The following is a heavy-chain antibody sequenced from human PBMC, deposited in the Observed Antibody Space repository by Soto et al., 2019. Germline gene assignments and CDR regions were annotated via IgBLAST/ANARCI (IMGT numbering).Heavy chain of an antibody. CDR1: GFTFSSYW. J-gene: IGHJ3*02. Sequence: GGALRLSCAASGFTFSSYWMHWVRQAPGKGLVWVSRINSDGSSTSYADSVKGRFTISRDNAKNTLYLQMNSLRAEDTAVYYCARGSYYYDSSGRDAFDIWGQGTMVTVSS. D-gene: IGHD3-22*01. V-gene: IGHV3-74*01. CDR3: ARGSYYYDSSGRDAFDI. CDR2: INSDGSST.